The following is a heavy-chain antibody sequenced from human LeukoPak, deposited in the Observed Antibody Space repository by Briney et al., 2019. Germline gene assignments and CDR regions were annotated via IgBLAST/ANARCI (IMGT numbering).Heavy chain of an antibody. CDR3: ARDKDNGSYYGFDY. V-gene: IGHV3-74*01. Sequence: GGSLRLSCAASGYTFSSHWMHWVRHAPGKGLVWVSRINSDGSSTTYADSVKGRFTISRDNAQNTVYLQMNSLRAEDTALYYCARDKDNGSYYGFDYWGQGALVTVSS. J-gene: IGHJ4*02. CDR1: GYTFSSHW. CDR2: INSDGSST. D-gene: IGHD1-26*01.